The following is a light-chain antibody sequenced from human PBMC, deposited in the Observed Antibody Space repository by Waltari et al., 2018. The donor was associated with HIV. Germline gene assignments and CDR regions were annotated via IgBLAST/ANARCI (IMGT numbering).Light chain of an antibody. J-gene: IGLJ3*02. CDR1: PSNIWADYD. V-gene: IGLV1-40*01. CDR2: GDN. Sequence: QSVLTQPPSVSGAPGQRVTTSCTGTPSNIWADYDVHWYRQSPGTSPQLLIYGDNNRPSGVPDRFSASKSGTSASLAITGLQGEDEADYHCQSYDGSLNDWVFGGGTKLTVL. CDR3: QSYDGSLNDWV.